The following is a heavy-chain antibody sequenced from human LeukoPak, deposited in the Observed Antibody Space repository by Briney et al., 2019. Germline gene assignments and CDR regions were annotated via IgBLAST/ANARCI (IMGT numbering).Heavy chain of an antibody. Sequence: SAKVSCKASGGTFSSYAISWVRQAPGQGLEWMGGIIPIFGTANYAQKFQGRVTITADESTSTAYMELSSLRSEDTAVYYCARDLRAYCGGDCYPHAFDIWGQGTMVTVSS. CDR3: ARDLRAYCGGDCYPHAFDI. CDR1: GGTFSSYA. J-gene: IGHJ3*02. D-gene: IGHD2-21*01. CDR2: IIPIFGTA. V-gene: IGHV1-69*01.